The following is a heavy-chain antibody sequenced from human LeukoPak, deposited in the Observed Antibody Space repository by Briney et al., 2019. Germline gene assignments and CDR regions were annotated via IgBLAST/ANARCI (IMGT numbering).Heavy chain of an antibody. D-gene: IGHD3-3*01. V-gene: IGHV3-23*01. CDR2: ISGSGGTT. CDR1: GFAFSSYV. J-gene: IGHJ6*02. CDR3: ARDYDFWSGQNYGMDV. Sequence: GGSLRLSCAASGFAFSSYVVSWVRQTPGKGLEWVSSISGSGGTTTYADSVRGRFTISRDNSKNTLYLQMNSLRAEDTAVYYCARDYDFWSGQNYGMDVWGQGTTVTVSS.